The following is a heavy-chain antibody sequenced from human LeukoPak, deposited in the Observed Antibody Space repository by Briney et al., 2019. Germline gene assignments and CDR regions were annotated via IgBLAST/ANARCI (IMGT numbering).Heavy chain of an antibody. J-gene: IGHJ4*02. CDR1: GGSFSGYY. CDR2: SNHSEST. D-gene: IGHD2-21*01. Sequence: PSETLSLTCAVYGGSFSGYYWSWIRQPPAKELEGIGESNHSESTNYNPSLKSRFSISVDTSNNQFSMKLSSVTAADTAIYYCARGSSTLYRWGQGTLVTVSS. CDR3: ARGSSTLYR. V-gene: IGHV4-34*01.